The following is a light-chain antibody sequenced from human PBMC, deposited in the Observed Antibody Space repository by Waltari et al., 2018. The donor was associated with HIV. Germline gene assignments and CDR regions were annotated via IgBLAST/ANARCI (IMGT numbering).Light chain of an antibody. J-gene: IGLJ3*02. Sequence: TISCSGSNSNVGNNYVSWYQHLPGTTPKLLIYRNNQRPSGDPDRFSGSKSGTSASRVSSWLRSEDEADYYCAAWDDSLSGRVFGGGTKLTVL. V-gene: IGLV1-47*01. CDR2: RNN. CDR3: AAWDDSLSGRV. CDR1: NSNVGNNY.